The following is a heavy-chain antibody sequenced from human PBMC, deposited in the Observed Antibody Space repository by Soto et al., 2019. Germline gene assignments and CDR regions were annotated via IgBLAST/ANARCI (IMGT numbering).Heavy chain of an antibody. J-gene: IGHJ4*02. CDR3: ASPGWYASNY. CDR2: INQRGSEK. Sequence: GGSLRLSCAASGFTFSTYWMSWVRQAPGKGLEWVANINQRGSEKYYVDSVKGRFTISRDNAKNSLYLQMNSLRAEETAVYYCASPGWYASNYWGQGTLVTVSS. D-gene: IGHD6-19*01. V-gene: IGHV3-7*01. CDR1: GFTFSTYW.